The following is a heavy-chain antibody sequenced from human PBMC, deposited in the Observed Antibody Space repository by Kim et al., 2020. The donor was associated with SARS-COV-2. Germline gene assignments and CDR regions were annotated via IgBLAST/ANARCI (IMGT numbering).Heavy chain of an antibody. Sequence: GGSLRLSCAASGFTFSSYAMSWVRRAPGKGLEWVSAISGSGGSTYYADSVKGRFTISRDNSKNTLYLQMNSLRAEDTAVYYCAKFDQGWPGSYPYYFDYWGQGTLVTVSS. J-gene: IGHJ4*02. V-gene: IGHV3-23*01. CDR1: GFTFSSYA. CDR2: ISGSGGST. D-gene: IGHD3-16*02. CDR3: AKFDQGWPGSYPYYFDY.